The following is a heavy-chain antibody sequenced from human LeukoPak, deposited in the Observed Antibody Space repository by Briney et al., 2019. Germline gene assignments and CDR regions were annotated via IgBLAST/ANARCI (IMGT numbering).Heavy chain of an antibody. J-gene: IGHJ3*02. D-gene: IGHD2-8*01. CDR3: AAGYCTNGVCYSGSYAFDI. V-gene: IGHV1-18*01. CDR1: GYTFTSYG. CDR2: ISAYNGNT. Sequence: GASVKVSCKASGYTFTSYGISWVRQAPGQGLEWMGWISAYNGNTNYAQKLQGRVTMTTDTSTSTAYMELRSLRPDDTAVYYCAAGYCTNGVCYSGSYAFDIWGQGTMVTVSS.